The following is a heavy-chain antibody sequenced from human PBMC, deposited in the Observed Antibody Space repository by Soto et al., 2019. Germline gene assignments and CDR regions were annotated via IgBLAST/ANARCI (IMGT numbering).Heavy chain of an antibody. CDR3: ARDRSSGLFYFDS. Sequence: GASVKVSCKASGYTFPSYGISWVRQAPGQGLEWMGRISAYNGNTNYAQKLQGRVTMTTDTSTSTAYMELRSLRSDDTAVYYCARDRSSGLFYFDSWGQGTQVTVSS. CDR2: ISAYNGNT. D-gene: IGHD6-19*01. J-gene: IGHJ4*02. CDR1: GYTFPSYG. V-gene: IGHV1-18*04.